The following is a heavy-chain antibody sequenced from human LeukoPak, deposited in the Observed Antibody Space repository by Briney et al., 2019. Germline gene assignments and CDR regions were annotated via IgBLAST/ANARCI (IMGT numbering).Heavy chain of an antibody. CDR3: ARATYYYDSSGYPVLVGMDV. V-gene: IGHV3-33*01. J-gene: IGHJ6*02. Sequence: GGSLGLSCAASGYSFGSYGMHWVRQAPGKGLEWVALIWYDGSNKYYADSVRGRFTISRDNSKNTLYLQMNSLRAEDTAVYYCARATYYYDSSGYPVLVGMDVWGQGTTVTVSS. D-gene: IGHD3-22*01. CDR1: GYSFGSYG. CDR2: IWYDGSNK.